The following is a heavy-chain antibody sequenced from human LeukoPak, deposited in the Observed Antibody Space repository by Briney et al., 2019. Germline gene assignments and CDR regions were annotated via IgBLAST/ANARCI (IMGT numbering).Heavy chain of an antibody. CDR2: ISGSGGST. D-gene: IGHD3-22*01. CDR3: AKDRRITMIVVRYYFDY. Sequence: PGGSLRLSCAASGFTFSNYAMTWVRQAPGKGLEWVSAISGSGGSTYYADSVKGRFTISRDNSKNTLYLQMNSLRAEDTAVYYCAKDRRITMIVVRYYFDYWGQGTLVTVSS. J-gene: IGHJ4*02. V-gene: IGHV3-23*01. CDR1: GFTFSNYA.